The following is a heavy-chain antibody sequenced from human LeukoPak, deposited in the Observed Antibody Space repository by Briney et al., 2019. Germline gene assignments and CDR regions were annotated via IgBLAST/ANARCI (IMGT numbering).Heavy chain of an antibody. CDR1: GFTFSKYA. J-gene: IGHJ4*02. Sequence: RGSLRLSCAASGFTFSKYAMSWVRQAPEKGLEWVSAISGSDGNTFYADSVKGRFTISRDNSKNTLSLQMNSLRAEDTALYYCAKDSSVPYGITDWGQGTLDTVSS. CDR3: AKDSSVPYGITD. D-gene: IGHD4-17*01. V-gene: IGHV3-23*01. CDR2: ISGSDGNT.